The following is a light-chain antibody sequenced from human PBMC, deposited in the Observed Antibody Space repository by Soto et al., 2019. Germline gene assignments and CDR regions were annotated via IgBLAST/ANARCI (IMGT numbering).Light chain of an antibody. CDR3: QQYNSYWT. J-gene: IGKJ1*01. CDR2: AAS. CDR1: QSIRSY. V-gene: IGKV1-5*01. Sequence: DIQLTQSPSSLSASVGDRVTITCRASQSIRSYLNWYQQKPGKAPKLLIYAASSLQTGVSSRFSGSGSGTEFTLTISSLQPDDFATYYCQQYNSYWTFGQGTKVDIK.